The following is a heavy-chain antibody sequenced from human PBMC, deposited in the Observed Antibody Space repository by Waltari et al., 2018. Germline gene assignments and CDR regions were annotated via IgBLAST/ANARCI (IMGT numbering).Heavy chain of an antibody. D-gene: IGHD1-26*01. V-gene: IGHV3-7*01. CDR3: ARDPEWGAYDM. J-gene: IGHJ3*02. CDR2: IKYDGNVT. Sequence: EEHLVEFGGDLVQPGGSLRLSCAASGFTFSSYWMTWVRQTPGKGLEWVAKIKYDGNVTQYVYSVKGRFTISRDNTKNSLFLQMNSLRVEDTAVYYCARDPEWGAYDMWGQGTMVTVSS. CDR1: GFTFSSYW.